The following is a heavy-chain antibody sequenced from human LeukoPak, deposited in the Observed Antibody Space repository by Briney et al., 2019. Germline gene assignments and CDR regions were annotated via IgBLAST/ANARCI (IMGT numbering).Heavy chain of an antibody. D-gene: IGHD2-2*01. Sequence: GGSLRLSCAASGFTFSSYSMNWVPQAPGKGLEWVSSISSSSSYIYYADSVKGRFTISRDNAKNSLYLQMNSLRAEDTAVEYCAAGGVPASSLSWGQGTPVTVSS. CDR1: GFTFSSYS. CDR2: ISSSSSYI. CDR3: AAGGVPASSLS. J-gene: IGHJ5*02. V-gene: IGHV3-21*01.